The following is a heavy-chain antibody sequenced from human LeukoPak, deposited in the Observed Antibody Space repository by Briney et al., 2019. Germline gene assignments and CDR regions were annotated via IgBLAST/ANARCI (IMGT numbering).Heavy chain of an antibody. CDR2: ISWNSGSI. Sequence: GRSLRLSCAASGFTFDDYAMHWVRQAPGKGLEWVSGISWNSGSIGYADSVKGRFTISRDNAKNSLYLQMNSLRAEDTALYYCAKDPGSGRLHAWWGMDVWGQGTMVTVSS. J-gene: IGHJ6*02. D-gene: IGHD2-15*01. CDR1: GFTFDDYA. CDR3: AKDPGSGRLHAWWGMDV. V-gene: IGHV3-9*01.